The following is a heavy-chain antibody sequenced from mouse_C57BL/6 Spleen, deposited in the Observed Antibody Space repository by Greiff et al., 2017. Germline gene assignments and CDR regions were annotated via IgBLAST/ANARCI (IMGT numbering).Heavy chain of an antibody. CDR1: GFNIKDDY. Sequence: EVQLQQSGAELVRPGASVKLSCTASGFNIKDDYMHWVKQRPEQGLEWIGWIDPENGDTEYASKFQGKATITADTSSNTAYLQLSSLTSEDTAVYYCTTYRSGSSPRGFAYWGQGTLVTVSA. CDR2: IDPENGDT. CDR3: TTYRSGSSPRGFAY. V-gene: IGHV14-4*01. D-gene: IGHD1-1*01. J-gene: IGHJ3*01.